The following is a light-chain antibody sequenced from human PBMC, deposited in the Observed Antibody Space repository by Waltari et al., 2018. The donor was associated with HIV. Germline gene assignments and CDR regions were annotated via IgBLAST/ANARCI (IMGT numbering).Light chain of an antibody. J-gene: IGLJ2*01. V-gene: IGLV2-8*01. Sequence: QSALTQPTSASGSPGQSVTFSCTGTRRDVGAYNFVSWYQQHPGNAPKLIIYGVNPRPSGVPDRFSGSKSGNTASLTVSGLQADDEADYYCSSYAGPNHLLFGGGTKLTVL. CDR3: SSYAGPNHLL. CDR2: GVN. CDR1: RRDVGAYNF.